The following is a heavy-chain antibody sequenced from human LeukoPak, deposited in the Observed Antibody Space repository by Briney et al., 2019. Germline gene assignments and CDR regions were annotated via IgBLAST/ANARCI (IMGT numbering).Heavy chain of an antibody. V-gene: IGHV3-7*01. CDR3: ARDESLGDFWSGYFDAFDI. D-gene: IGHD3-3*01. CDR2: IKQDGSQK. J-gene: IGHJ3*02. CDR1: GFTFSSYW. Sequence: GGSLRLSWAASGFTFSSYWMSWVRQAPGKGLEWVANIKQDGSQKYYVDSVKGRFTISRDNTKNSLYLQMNSLRAEDTAVYYCARDESLGDFWSGYFDAFDIWGQGTMVTVSS.